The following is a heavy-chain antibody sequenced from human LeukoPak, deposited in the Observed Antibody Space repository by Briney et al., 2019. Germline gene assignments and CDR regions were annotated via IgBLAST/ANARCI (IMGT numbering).Heavy chain of an antibody. J-gene: IGHJ4*01. CDR2: INHSGST. Sequence: SETLSLTCAVYGGSFSGYYWSWIRQPPGKGLEWSGEINHSGSTNYNPSLKSRVTISVDTSKNKFSLKLSSVTAADTAVYYCATHYVDTAIVPTGVFDYWGQGTLVTVSS. V-gene: IGHV4-34*01. CDR3: ATHYVDTAIVPTGVFDY. D-gene: IGHD5-18*01. CDR1: GGSFSGYY.